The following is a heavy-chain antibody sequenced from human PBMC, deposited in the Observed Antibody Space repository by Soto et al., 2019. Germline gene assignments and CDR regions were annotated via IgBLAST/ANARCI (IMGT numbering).Heavy chain of an antibody. CDR2: ISYDGSNK. D-gene: IGHD2-2*01. Sequence: GGSLRLSCAASGFTFSSYGMHWVRQAPGKGLEWVAVISYDGSNKYYADSVKGRFTISRDNSKNTLYLQMNSLRAEDTAVYYCAKDWTVVVPAAIPWFDPWGQGTLVTVSA. V-gene: IGHV3-30*18. CDR3: AKDWTVVVPAAIPWFDP. CDR1: GFTFSSYG. J-gene: IGHJ5*02.